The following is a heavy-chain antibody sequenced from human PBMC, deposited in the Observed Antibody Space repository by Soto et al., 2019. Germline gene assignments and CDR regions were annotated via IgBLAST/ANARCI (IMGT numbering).Heavy chain of an antibody. D-gene: IGHD6-19*01. J-gene: IGHJ5*02. CDR2: APYDGCN. CDR1: GFTFSNYT. V-gene: IGHV3-30*09. CDR3: VRGHTPGSGWHINT. Sequence: QVQLVESGGGVVQPGGSLRLSCAVSGFTFSNYTIHWVRQAPGKGLDGAAVAPYDGCNYYADSVKGRFAIYRDNSKNTVYLQMSSLRPEDTAVYYCVRGHTPGSGWHINTWGQGTLVTVSS.